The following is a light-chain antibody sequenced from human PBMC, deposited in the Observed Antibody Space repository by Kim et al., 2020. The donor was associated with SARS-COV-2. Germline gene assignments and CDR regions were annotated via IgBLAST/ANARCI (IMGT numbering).Light chain of an antibody. J-gene: IGLJ2*01. V-gene: IGLV1-44*01. CDR1: SSNVGSNT. CDR2: SDN. Sequence: GQRVTISCSGSSSNVGSNTGSWDQQHPGATPTHLIYSDNQRRSGVPDRFSGSNSGTAASLAISGLQSEDEADYYCGAWDDSRNGPVFGGGTQLTVL. CDR3: GAWDDSRNGPV.